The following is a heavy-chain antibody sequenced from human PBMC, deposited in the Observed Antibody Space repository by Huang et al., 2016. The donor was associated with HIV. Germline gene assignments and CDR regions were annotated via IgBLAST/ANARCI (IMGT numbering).Heavy chain of an antibody. J-gene: IGHJ4*02. Sequence: QVQLVQSGSELKKPGASVKVSCKASGYTFTSYAMNWVRQDPGQGLEWMGWIKTNPGNPTYAQGFTGRFGFSLDTSVSTADLQISSLKAEDTAVYYCARGLYSSSWAPFDYWGQGTLVTVSS. D-gene: IGHD6-13*01. CDR1: GYTFTSYA. CDR2: IKTNPGNP. V-gene: IGHV7-4-1*02. CDR3: ARGLYSSSWAPFDY.